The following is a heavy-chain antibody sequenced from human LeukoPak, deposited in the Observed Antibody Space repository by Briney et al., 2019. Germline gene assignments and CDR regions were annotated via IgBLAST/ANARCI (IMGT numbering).Heavy chain of an antibody. D-gene: IGHD6-6*01. V-gene: IGHV3-30*04. Sequence: GGSLRLSCAASGFTFSSYAMHWVRQAPGKGLEWVAVISYDGSNKYYADSVKGRFTISRDNSKNTLYLQMNSLRAEDTAVYYCARGTAARPEGYYFDYWGQGTLVTVSS. CDR3: ARGTAARPEGYYFDY. CDR1: GFTFSSYA. CDR2: ISYDGSNK. J-gene: IGHJ4*02.